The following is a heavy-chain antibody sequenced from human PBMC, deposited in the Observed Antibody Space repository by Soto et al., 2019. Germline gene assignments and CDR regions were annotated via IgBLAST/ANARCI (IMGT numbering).Heavy chain of an antibody. D-gene: IGHD6-6*01. CDR2: IYYSGST. V-gene: IGHV4-31*03. CDR1: GGSISSGGYY. Sequence: PSETLSLTCTVSGGSISSGGYYWSWIRQHPGKGLEWIGYIYYSGSTYYNPSLKSRVTISVDTSKNQFSLKLGSVTAADTAVYYCARVVLPYSSSSLRGYYFDYWGQGTLVTVS. CDR3: ARVVLPYSSSSLRGYYFDY. J-gene: IGHJ4*02.